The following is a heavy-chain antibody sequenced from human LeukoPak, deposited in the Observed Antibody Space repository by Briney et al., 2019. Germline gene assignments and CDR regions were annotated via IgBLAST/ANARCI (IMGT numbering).Heavy chain of an antibody. Sequence: ASVKVSRKASGYTFTSYDINWVRQATGQGLEWMGWMNPNSGNTGYAQKFQGRVTMTRNTSISTAYMELSSLRSEDTAVYYCARAQGGYCSGGSCYSPVWFDPWGQGTLVTVSA. J-gene: IGHJ5*02. V-gene: IGHV1-8*01. CDR2: MNPNSGNT. CDR3: ARAQGGYCSGGSCYSPVWFDP. CDR1: GYTFTSYD. D-gene: IGHD2-15*01.